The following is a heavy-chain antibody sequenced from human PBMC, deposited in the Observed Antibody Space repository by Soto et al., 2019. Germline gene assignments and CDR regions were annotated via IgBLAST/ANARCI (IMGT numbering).Heavy chain of an antibody. CDR3: AGGVYGSGNYYTGPSAFDI. D-gene: IGHD3-10*01. CDR2: TIPVFNTA. V-gene: IGHV1-69*06. CDR1: GGTLSDHG. J-gene: IGHJ3*02. Sequence: QVQLEQSGAEVKKPGPSVKVSCKASGGTLSDHGVAWLRQAPGQGLEWMGGTIPVFNTAKYAQKFQGRVTVTADKFTNIAYMELRSLRSEDTAFYFCAGGVYGSGNYYTGPSAFDIWGQGTMVIVSS.